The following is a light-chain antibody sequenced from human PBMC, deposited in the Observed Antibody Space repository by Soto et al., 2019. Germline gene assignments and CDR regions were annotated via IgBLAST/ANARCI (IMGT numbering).Light chain of an antibody. Sequence: EIVLTQSPDTLSLSPGEGATLSCRASQSVTNSYLAWYQQKPGQAPRLLIYDTFNRATDIPPRFSGSGSGTEFTLTISSLQSEDFAVYYCQQYINWPPITFGQGTRLEI. J-gene: IGKJ5*01. V-gene: IGKV3D-15*01. CDR1: QSVTNSY. CDR3: QQYINWPPIT. CDR2: DTF.